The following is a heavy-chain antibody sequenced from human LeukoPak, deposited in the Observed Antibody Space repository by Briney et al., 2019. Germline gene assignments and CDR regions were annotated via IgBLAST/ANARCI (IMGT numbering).Heavy chain of an antibody. V-gene: IGHV3-20*04. J-gene: IGHJ4*02. D-gene: IGHD6-13*01. Sequence: GGSLRLSCAASGFTFGDYGMSWVRQAPGKGLEWVSGINWNGGSSGYADSVKGRFTISRDNAKNSLYLQMNSLRVEDTALYYCARDPDSSSWSAGYWGQGTLVTVSS. CDR2: INWNGGSS. CDR3: ARDPDSSSWSAGY. CDR1: GFTFGDYG.